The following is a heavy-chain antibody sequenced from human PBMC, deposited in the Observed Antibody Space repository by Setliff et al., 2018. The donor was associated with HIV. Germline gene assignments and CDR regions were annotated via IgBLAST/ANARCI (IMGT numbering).Heavy chain of an antibody. CDR1: GGSISSGSHF. CDR3: ARGDGYRRNDAYYDTGMDV. V-gene: IGHV4-61*09. CDR2: ISTSGTT. D-gene: IGHD5-12*01. Sequence: PSETLSLTCTVSGGSISSGSHFWGWIRQPAGKGLEWIGHISTSGTTKYNPSLKSRVTISVDTSKKHFSLRLTSVTAADTAVYFCARGDGYRRNDAYYDTGMDVWGQGSTVTVSS. J-gene: IGHJ6*02.